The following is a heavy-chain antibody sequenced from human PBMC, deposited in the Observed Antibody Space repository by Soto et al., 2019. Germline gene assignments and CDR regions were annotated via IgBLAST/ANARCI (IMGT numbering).Heavy chain of an antibody. CDR3: ARDLGGWPDY. Sequence: PSVKGSCKASGYTFTSDAMHWVRQAPGQRLEWMGWINAGNGNTKYSQKFQGRVTITRDTSASTAYMELSSLRSEDTAVYYCARDLGGWPDYWGQGTLVTVSS. CDR1: GYTFTSDA. D-gene: IGHD2-15*01. J-gene: IGHJ4*02. V-gene: IGHV1-3*01. CDR2: INAGNGNT.